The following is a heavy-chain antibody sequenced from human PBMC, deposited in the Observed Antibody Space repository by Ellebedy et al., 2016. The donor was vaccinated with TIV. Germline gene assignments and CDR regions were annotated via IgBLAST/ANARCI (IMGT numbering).Heavy chain of an antibody. CDR1: GFTFSSYA. CDR2: ISGSGGST. J-gene: IGHJ4*02. CDR3: AREDQVAVVGLDY. V-gene: IGHV3-23*01. Sequence: GESLKISCAASGFTFSSYAMSWVRQAPGKGLEWVSAISGSGGSTYYADSVKGRFTISRDNSKNTLYLQMNSLRAEDTAVYYCAREDQVAVVGLDYWGQGTLVTVSS. D-gene: IGHD6-19*01.